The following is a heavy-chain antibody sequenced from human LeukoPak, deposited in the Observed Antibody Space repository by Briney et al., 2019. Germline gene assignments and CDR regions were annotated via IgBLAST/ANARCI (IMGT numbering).Heavy chain of an antibody. V-gene: IGHV3-30*18. D-gene: IGHD5-24*01. Sequence: GGSLRLSCAASGFTFSNFGMHWVRQAPGKGLEWVAVISYDGKNEYYTDSVKGRFTTSRDNAKNTLYLQMNSLRVEDTAVYYCAKQMAVDYFDYWGQGTLVTVSS. CDR1: GFTFSNFG. CDR3: AKQMAVDYFDY. CDR2: ISYDGKNE. J-gene: IGHJ4*02.